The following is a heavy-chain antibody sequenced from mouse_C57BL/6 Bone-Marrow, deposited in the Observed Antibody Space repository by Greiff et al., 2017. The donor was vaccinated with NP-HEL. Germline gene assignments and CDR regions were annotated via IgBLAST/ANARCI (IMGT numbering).Heavy chain of an antibody. CDR2: IYPGDGDT. V-gene: IGHV1-82*01. J-gene: IGHJ3*01. CDR3: ARRGYGSWAWFAY. D-gene: IGHD1-1*01. Sequence: VQLQQSGPELVKPGASVKISCKASGYAFSSSWMNWVKQRPGKGLEWIGRIYPGDGDTNYTGKFKGKATLTADKSSSTAYMQLSSLTSEDSAVYFCARRGYGSWAWFAYWGQGTLVTVSA. CDR1: GYAFSSSW.